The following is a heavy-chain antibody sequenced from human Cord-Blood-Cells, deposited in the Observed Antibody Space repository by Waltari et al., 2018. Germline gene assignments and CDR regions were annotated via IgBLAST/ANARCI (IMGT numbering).Heavy chain of an antibody. V-gene: IGHV1-24*01. CDR1: GYTLTELP. D-gene: IGHD2-8*01. J-gene: IGHJ3*02. CDR2: FDPEEGET. CDR3: ATVGYCTNGVCYIDDAFDI. Sequence: QVQLVQSGAEVKKPGASVKVSCKVSGYTLTELPMHWVRQAPGQGLEWMGGFDPEEGETIYAQKFQGRVTMTEDTSTDTAYMELSSLRSEDTAVYYCATVGYCTNGVCYIDDAFDIWGQGTMVTVSS.